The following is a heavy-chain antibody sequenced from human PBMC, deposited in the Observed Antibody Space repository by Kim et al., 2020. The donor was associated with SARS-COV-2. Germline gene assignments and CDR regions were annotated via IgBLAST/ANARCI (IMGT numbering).Heavy chain of an antibody. V-gene: IGHV4-34*01. CDR3: ARGRTLPIVVVIGAFDI. D-gene: IGHD3-22*01. CDR2: INHSGST. CDR1: GGSFSGYY. J-gene: IGHJ3*02. Sequence: SETLSLTCAVYGGSFSGYYWSWIRQPPGKGLEWIGEINHSGSTNYNPSLKSRVTISVDTSKNQFSLKLSSVTAADTAVYYCARGRTLPIVVVIGAFDIWGQGTMVTVSS.